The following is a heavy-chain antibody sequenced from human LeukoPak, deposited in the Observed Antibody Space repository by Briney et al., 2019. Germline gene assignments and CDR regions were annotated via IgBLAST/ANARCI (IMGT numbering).Heavy chain of an antibody. CDR1: GYTFSGYY. CDR3: ARGAGGTGSGLLDY. Sequence: GASVKVSCKASGYTFSGYYIHLVRQAPGQGLEWMGWSNPSSGGTYYAQKFQGRVTMTRDTSISTDSMELSRLRSDDTAVYYCARGAGGTGSGLLDYWGQGTQVTVSS. CDR2: SNPSSGGT. J-gene: IGHJ4*02. V-gene: IGHV1-2*02. D-gene: IGHD3/OR15-3a*01.